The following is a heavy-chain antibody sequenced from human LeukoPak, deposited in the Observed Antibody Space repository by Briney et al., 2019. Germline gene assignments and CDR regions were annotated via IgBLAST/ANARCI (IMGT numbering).Heavy chain of an antibody. CDR3: ARGPYYYDRSGYFDY. V-gene: IGHV3-53*01. CDR2: IYSGGST. Sequence: GGSLRLSCAASGFTVSSTYMTWVRQAPGKGLEWVSVIYSGGSTYYADSVKGRFTISRDNSKSTLYLQMNSLGAEDTAVYYCARGPYYYDRSGYFDYWGQGTLVTVSS. J-gene: IGHJ4*02. D-gene: IGHD3-22*01. CDR1: GFTVSSTY.